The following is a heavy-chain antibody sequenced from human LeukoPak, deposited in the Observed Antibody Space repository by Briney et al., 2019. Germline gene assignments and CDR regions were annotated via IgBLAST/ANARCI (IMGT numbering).Heavy chain of an antibody. J-gene: IGHJ6*02. CDR2: INHSGST. CDR1: GGSISSGGYY. D-gene: IGHD3-10*01. Sequence: SQTLSLTCTVSGGSISSGGYYWSWTRQPPGKGLEWIGEINHSGSTNYNPSLKSRVTISVGTSKNQFSLKLSSVTAADTAVYYCARQTEYYYGSGPTAGMDVWGQGTTVTVSS. V-gene: IGHV4-30-4*08. CDR3: ARQTEYYYGSGPTAGMDV.